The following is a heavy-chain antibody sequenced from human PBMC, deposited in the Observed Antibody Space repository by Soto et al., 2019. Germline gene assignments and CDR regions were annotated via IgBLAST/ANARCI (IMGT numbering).Heavy chain of an antibody. CDR3: ASVRSRYYYDSSGYYPGAFDI. CDR2: IYSGGST. J-gene: IGHJ3*02. Sequence: GGSLRLSCAASGFTVSGNYMSWVRQAPGKGLEWVSVIYSGGSTYYADSVKGRFTISRDNSKNTLYLQMNSLRAEDTAVYYCASVRSRYYYDSSGYYPGAFDIWGQGTMVTVSS. V-gene: IGHV3-53*01. D-gene: IGHD3-22*01. CDR1: GFTVSGNY.